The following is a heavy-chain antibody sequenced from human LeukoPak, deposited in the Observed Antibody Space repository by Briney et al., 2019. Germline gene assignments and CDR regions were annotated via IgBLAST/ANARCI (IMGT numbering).Heavy chain of an antibody. J-gene: IGHJ5*02. CDR2: INQDGSEK. CDR1: GFTFSSYW. V-gene: IGHV3-7*01. Sequence: GGSLRLSCAASGFTFSSYWMSWVRQAPGKGLEWVANINQDGSEKYYVDSVKGRFTISRDNAKNSLYLQMNSLRAEDTAVYYCARDSYYGSGSCYHWGQGTLVTVSS. CDR3: ARDSYYGSGSCYH. D-gene: IGHD3-10*01.